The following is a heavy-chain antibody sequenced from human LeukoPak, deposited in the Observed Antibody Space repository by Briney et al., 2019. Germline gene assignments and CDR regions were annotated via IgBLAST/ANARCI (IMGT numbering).Heavy chain of an antibody. V-gene: IGHV1-2*02. CDR3: ARVIAVRRAFDI. D-gene: IGHD6-19*01. J-gene: IGHJ3*02. Sequence: ASVKVSCKASGYTFTGYYMHWVRQAPGQGLEWMGWINPNSGGTNYAQKFQGRVTMTRDTSISTAYMELSRLRSDDTAVYYCARVIAVRRAFDIWGQGTMVTVSS. CDR1: GYTFTGYY. CDR2: INPNSGGT.